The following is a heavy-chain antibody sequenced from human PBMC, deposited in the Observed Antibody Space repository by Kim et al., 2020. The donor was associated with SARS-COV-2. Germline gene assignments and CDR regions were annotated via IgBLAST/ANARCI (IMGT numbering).Heavy chain of an antibody. D-gene: IGHD3-10*01. Sequence: ASVKVSCKASGYTFTSYGISWVRQAPGQGLEWMGWISAYNGNTNYAQKLQGRVTMTTDTSTSTAYMELRSLRSDDTAVYYCARDLEDLWFWGGEPWGQGTLVTVSS. CDR3: ARDLEDLWFWGGEP. CDR2: ISAYNGNT. V-gene: IGHV1-18*04. CDR1: GYTFTSYG. J-gene: IGHJ5*02.